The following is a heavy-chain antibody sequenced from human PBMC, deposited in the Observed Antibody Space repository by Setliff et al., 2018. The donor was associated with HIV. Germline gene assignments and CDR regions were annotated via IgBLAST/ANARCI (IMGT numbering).Heavy chain of an antibody. CDR1: GYTFTSYW. Sequence: GESLKISCKVSGYTFTSYWIAWVRQMPGKGLEWMGIIYPGDSDTRYSPSFQGQVTISADKSITTAYLQWSSLGASDTAMYYCARPSSTSTYYGMDVWGQGTTVTVSS. V-gene: IGHV5-51*01. CDR2: IYPGDSDT. D-gene: IGHD2-2*01. CDR3: ARPSSTSTYYGMDV. J-gene: IGHJ6*02.